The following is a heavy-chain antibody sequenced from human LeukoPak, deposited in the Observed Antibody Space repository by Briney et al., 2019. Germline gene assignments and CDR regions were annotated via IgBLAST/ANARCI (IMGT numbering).Heavy chain of an antibody. CDR3: ARHVSGSSDWYVDY. V-gene: IGHV4-39*01. J-gene: IGHJ4*02. D-gene: IGHD6-19*01. CDR2: IYYSGST. CDR1: GGSISSYY. Sequence: PSETLSLTCTVSGGSISSYYWSWIRQPPGKGLEWIGSIYYSGSTHYSPSLKSRVTISVDTSKNQFSLKLSSVTAADTAVYFCARHVSGSSDWYVDYWGQGTLVTVSS.